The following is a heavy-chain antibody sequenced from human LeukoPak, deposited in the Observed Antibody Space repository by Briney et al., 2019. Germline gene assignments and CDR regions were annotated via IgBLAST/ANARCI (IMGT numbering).Heavy chain of an antibody. Sequence: KPSETLSLTCTVSGGSISSYYWSWIRQPPGKGLEWIGYIYYSGSTNYNPSLKSRATISVDTSKNQFSLKLSSVTAADTAVYYCARDSPLYDSSGPALDYWGQGTLVTVSS. V-gene: IGHV4-59*01. D-gene: IGHD3-22*01. J-gene: IGHJ4*02. CDR1: GGSISSYY. CDR2: IYYSGST. CDR3: ARDSPLYDSSGPALDY.